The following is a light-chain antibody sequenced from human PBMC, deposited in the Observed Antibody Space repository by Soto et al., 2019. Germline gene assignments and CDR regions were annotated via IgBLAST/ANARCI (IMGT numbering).Light chain of an antibody. CDR3: CSHSSSIHWV. Sequence: QSVLTQPASVSGSPGQSITISCTGTSSDVGGFNYVSWYQHHPGKAPKLMIYEVSNRPSGVSSRFSGSKSGNTASLTISGLQAEDDAVYYCCSHSSSIHWVFGGGTKLTVL. CDR2: EVS. J-gene: IGLJ3*02. CDR1: SSDVGGFNY. V-gene: IGLV2-14*01.